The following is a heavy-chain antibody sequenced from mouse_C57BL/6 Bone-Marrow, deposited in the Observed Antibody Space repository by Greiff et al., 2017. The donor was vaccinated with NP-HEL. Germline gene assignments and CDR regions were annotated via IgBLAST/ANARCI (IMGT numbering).Heavy chain of an antibody. CDR1: GYTFTNYW. Sequence: VHLVESGAELVRPGTSVKMSCKASGYTFTNYWIGWAKQRPGHGLEWIGDNYTGGGYTNYNEKFKGKATLTADKSSSTADMQFSSLTSEDSAIYYCARSEVWGNYFDYWGQGTTLTVAS. CDR3: ARSEVWGNYFDY. V-gene: IGHV1-63*01. J-gene: IGHJ2*01. CDR2: NYTGGGYT. D-gene: IGHD2-10*02.